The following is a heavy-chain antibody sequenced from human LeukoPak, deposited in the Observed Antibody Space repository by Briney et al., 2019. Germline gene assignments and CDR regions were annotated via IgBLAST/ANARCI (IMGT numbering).Heavy chain of an antibody. J-gene: IGHJ4*02. CDR3: ARGRGIAL. Sequence: GESLRLSCAASGFTFDNYWMNWVRQAPGKGLEWVANMVDDGNKKNYVDSAKGRFTISRDNVKSSLYLQMNSLKVEDTAVYYCARGRGIALWGQGTLVTVSS. CDR1: GFTFDNYW. V-gene: IGHV3-7*01. CDR2: MVDDGNKK. D-gene: IGHD6-13*01.